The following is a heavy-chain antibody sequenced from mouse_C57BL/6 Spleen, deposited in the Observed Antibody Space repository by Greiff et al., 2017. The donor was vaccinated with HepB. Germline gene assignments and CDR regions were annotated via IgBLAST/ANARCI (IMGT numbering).Heavy chain of an antibody. CDR3: ARDIYYDYDDAMDY. Sequence: VMLVESGAELVKPGASVKISCKASGYAFSSYWMNWVKQRPGKGLEWIGQIYPGDGDTNYNGKFKGKATLTADKSSSTAYMQLSSLTSEDSAVYFCARDIYYDYDDAMDYWGQGTSVTVSS. CDR2: IYPGDGDT. D-gene: IGHD2-4*01. J-gene: IGHJ4*01. V-gene: IGHV1-80*01. CDR1: GYAFSSYW.